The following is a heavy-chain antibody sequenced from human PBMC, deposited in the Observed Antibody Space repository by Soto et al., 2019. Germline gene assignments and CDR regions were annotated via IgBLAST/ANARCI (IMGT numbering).Heavy chain of an antibody. V-gene: IGHV1-2*02. CDR1: GYTFSDYF. D-gene: IGHD2-8*01. CDR3: ARGDSTDCSNGVCSFFYNHDMDV. Sequence: ASVKVSCKTSGYTFSDYFVHWVRQAPGQGLEWMGRINPNSGDTNFPQKFQGRVTVTRDTSITTVYMELSRLTSDDTAVYYCARGDSTDCSNGVCSFFYNHDMDVWGQGTTVTVSS. J-gene: IGHJ6*02. CDR2: INPNSGDT.